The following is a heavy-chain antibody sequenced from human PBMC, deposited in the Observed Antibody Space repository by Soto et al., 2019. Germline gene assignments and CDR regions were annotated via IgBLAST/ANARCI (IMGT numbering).Heavy chain of an antibody. CDR3: ARAINWTGDYYYGMDV. CDR2: IYYSGST. J-gene: IGHJ6*02. V-gene: IGHV4-59*01. CDR1: GGSISSYY. D-gene: IGHD1-20*01. Sequence: PETLSLTCTVSGGSISSYYLSWIRQPPGKGLEWIGYIYYSGSTNYNPSLKSRVTISVDTSKNQFSLKLSSVTAADTAVYYCARAINWTGDYYYGMDVWGQGTTVTVYS.